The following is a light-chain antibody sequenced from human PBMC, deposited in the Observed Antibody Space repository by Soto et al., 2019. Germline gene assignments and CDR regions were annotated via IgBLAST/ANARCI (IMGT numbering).Light chain of an antibody. CDR1: QSISRS. J-gene: IGKJ3*01. Sequence: DIPMTQSPSTLSASVGDRVTITCRASQSISRSLAWYQQKPGKAPNLLIYDASSLEGGVPSRFSGSGFGTEFTLTITNLQPADFATYYCHQYSDFLISFGPGTTVDFK. CDR3: HQYSDFLIS. CDR2: DAS. V-gene: IGKV1-5*01.